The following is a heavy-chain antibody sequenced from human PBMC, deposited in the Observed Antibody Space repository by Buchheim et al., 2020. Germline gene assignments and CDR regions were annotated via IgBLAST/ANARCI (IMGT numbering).Heavy chain of an antibody. CDR1: GFTFSNYG. J-gene: IGHJ6*02. CDR3: ARDSHGSSSWYEPLGMDV. D-gene: IGHD6-13*01. CDR2: IWYDGSNK. V-gene: IGHV3-33*01. Sequence: QVQLVESGGGVVQPGRSLRLSCAASGFTFSNYGMHWVRQAPGKGLEWVAVIWYDGSNKYYGDSVKGRFTISRDNSKNTLYLQMNSLRVEDTAVYYCARDSHGSSSWYEPLGMDVWGQGTT.